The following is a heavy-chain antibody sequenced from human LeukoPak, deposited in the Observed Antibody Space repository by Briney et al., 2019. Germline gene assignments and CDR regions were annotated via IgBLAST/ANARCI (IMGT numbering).Heavy chain of an antibody. CDR2: ISGSGNYI. CDR3: ARVCDYYDNPGYSSGFQH. Sequence: GGSLRLSCVASGFTFSGYNMNWVRQVPGKGLEWVASISGSGNYIYYADSVKGRFTISRDNAKNSLFLQMNSLRAEDTAIYYCARVCDYYDNPGYSSGFQHWGQGTLVTVSS. CDR1: GFTFSGYN. V-gene: IGHV3-21*01. D-gene: IGHD3-22*01. J-gene: IGHJ1*01.